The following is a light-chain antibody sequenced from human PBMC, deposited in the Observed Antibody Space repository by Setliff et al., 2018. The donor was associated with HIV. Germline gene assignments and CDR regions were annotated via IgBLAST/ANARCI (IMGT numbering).Light chain of an antibody. CDR3: QVWDSSSDHHV. CDR2: DDN. CDR1: NIGSKS. V-gene: IGLV3-21*03. J-gene: IGLJ1*01. Sequence: SCELTQPPSVSVAPGKTARITCGGNNIGSKSVHWYQQKPGQAPVLVVYDDNDRPSGIPERFSGSNSGNTATLTISRVEAGDEADYYCQVWDSSSDHHVFGTGTKVTVL.